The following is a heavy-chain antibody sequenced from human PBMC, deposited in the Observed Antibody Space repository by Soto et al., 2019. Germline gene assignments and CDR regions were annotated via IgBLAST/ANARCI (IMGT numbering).Heavy chain of an antibody. CDR3: ARGPHIVVVTAIRGGSYYFDY. D-gene: IGHD2-21*02. CDR1: GYTFTSYA. CDR2: INAGNGNT. Sequence: GASVKVSFKASGYTFTSYAMHWVRQAPGQRLEWMGWINAGNGNTKYSQKFQGRVTITRDTSASTAYMELSSLRSEDTAVYYCARGPHIVVVTAIRGGSYYFDYWGQGTLVTVSS. V-gene: IGHV1-3*01. J-gene: IGHJ4*02.